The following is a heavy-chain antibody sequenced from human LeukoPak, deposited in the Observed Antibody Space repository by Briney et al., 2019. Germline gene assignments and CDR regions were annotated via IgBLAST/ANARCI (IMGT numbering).Heavy chain of an antibody. D-gene: IGHD3-10*01. J-gene: IGHJ4*02. CDR2: IYYSGST. CDR3: ARAYGSGSYYKRTLVY. Sequence: PSETLSLTCTVSGGSISSYYWSWIRQPPGKGLEWIGYIYYSGSTNYNPSLKSRVTISVDTSKNQFSLKLSSVTAADTAVYYCARAYGSGSYYKRTLVYWGQGTLVTVSS. V-gene: IGHV4-59*01. CDR1: GGSISSYY.